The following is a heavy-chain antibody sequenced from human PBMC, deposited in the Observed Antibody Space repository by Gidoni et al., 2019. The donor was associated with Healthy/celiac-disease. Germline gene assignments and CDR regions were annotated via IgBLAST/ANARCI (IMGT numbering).Heavy chain of an antibody. CDR2: IKSKTDGGTT. V-gene: IGHV3-15*01. J-gene: IGHJ4*02. CDR1: GFTFSNAW. CDR3: TTLYCGGDCPIFY. D-gene: IGHD2-21*02. Sequence: EVQLVESGGGLVKPGGSLRLPCAASGFTFSNAWMSWVRQAPGKGLEWVGRIKSKTDGGTTDYAAPVKGRFTISRDDSKNTLYLQMNSLKTEDTAVYYCTTLYCGGDCPIFYWGQGTLVTVSS.